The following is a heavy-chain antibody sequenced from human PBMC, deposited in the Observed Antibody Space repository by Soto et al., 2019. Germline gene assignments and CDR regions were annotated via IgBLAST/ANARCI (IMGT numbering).Heavy chain of an antibody. CDR3: AHTIVVVPTAHDAFDV. CDR1: GFSLSSIGVG. V-gene: IGHV2-5*02. J-gene: IGHJ3*01. Sequence: SGPTLVNPTQTLTLTCTFSGFSLSSIGVGVGWIRQPPGKALEWLGILYWDDDKHYSPSLKSRISIAKDTSKDQVVLTLANMDPVDTATYYCAHTIVVVPTAHDAFDVWGQGTMVTVSS. D-gene: IGHD2-2*01. CDR2: LYWDDDK.